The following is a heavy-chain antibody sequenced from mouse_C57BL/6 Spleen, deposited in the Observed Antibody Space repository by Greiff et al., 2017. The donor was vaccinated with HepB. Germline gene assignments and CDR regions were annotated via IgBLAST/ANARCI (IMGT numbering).Heavy chain of an antibody. V-gene: IGHV1-15*01. J-gene: IGHJ4*01. CDR3: TRYYSQTRDYAMDY. CDR1: GYTFTDYE. D-gene: IGHD2-12*01. Sequence: VQLQQSGAELVRPGASVTLSCKASGYTFTDYEMHWVKQTPVQGLEWIGAIDPETGGTASNQKFKGKAILTADKSSSTAYMELRSLTSEDSAVYYCTRYYSQTRDYAMDYWGQGTSVTVSS. CDR2: IDPETGGT.